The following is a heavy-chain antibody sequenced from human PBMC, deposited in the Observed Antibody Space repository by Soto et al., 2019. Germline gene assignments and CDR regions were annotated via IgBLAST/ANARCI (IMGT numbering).Heavy chain of an antibody. CDR1: GGSISSYY. D-gene: IGHD6-19*01. Sequence: SETLSLTCTVSGGSISSYYWSWIRQPPGKGLEWIGYIYYSGSTNYNPSLKSRVTISVDTSKNQFSLKLSSVTAADTAVYYCARHSSGGALFDYWGQGTLVTVSS. V-gene: IGHV4-59*08. CDR2: IYYSGST. CDR3: ARHSSGGALFDY. J-gene: IGHJ4*02.